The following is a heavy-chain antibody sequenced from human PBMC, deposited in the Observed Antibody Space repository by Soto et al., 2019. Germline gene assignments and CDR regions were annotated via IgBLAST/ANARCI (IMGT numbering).Heavy chain of an antibody. V-gene: IGHV1-2*02. D-gene: IGHD3-9*01. CDR1: GYTFIDYY. CDR2: ISPRSGGT. J-gene: IGHJ4*02. Sequence: GASVKVSCKASGYTFIDYYMHWVRQAPGQGFEWMGRISPRSGGTNYAQKFQGRVTMTWDTSLNTAYMELSSLISEDTAVYYCARPPGYISDWYSFDLWGQGTLVTVSS. CDR3: ARPPGYISDWYSFDL.